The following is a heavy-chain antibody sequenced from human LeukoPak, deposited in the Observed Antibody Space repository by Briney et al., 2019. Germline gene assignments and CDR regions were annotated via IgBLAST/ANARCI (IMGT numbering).Heavy chain of an antibody. V-gene: IGHV4-4*07. CDR1: GGSISSYY. CDR2: IYTSGST. D-gene: IGHD6-13*01. Sequence: PSETLSLTCTVSGGSISSYYWSWIRQPAGKGLEWIGRIYTSGSTNYNPSLKSRVTMSVDTSKNQFSLKLSSVTAADTAVYYCARYYKQLVLYAFDIWGQGTMVTVSS. J-gene: IGHJ3*02. CDR3: ARYYKQLVLYAFDI.